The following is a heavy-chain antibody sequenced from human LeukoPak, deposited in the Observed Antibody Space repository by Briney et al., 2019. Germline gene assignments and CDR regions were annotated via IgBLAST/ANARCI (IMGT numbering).Heavy chain of an antibody. D-gene: IGHD5-18*01. CDR3: ARHSSYSYGPYYMDV. V-gene: IGHV3-20*04. Sequence: GGSLRLSCAASGFTFYDYGRSWVSQAPGKGRDWVSGISWNGGSTGYADSVKGRFTISSDNAKNSLYLQMNSLRAEDTALYYCARHSSYSYGPYYMDVWGKGTTVTVSS. CDR2: ISWNGGST. J-gene: IGHJ6*03. CDR1: GFTFYDYG.